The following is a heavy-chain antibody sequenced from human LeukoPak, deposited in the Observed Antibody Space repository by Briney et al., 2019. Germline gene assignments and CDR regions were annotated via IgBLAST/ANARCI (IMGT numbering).Heavy chain of an antibody. V-gene: IGHV3-21*01. D-gene: IGHD4-17*01. CDR2: ISSSSSYG. Sequence: GGSLRLSGAASGFTFSSYSMNWVRQAPGKGLEWVSSISSSSSYGYYADSVKGRFTISRDNAKNSLYLQMNSLRAEDTAVYYCASSDYGDYSFDYWGQGALVTVSS. J-gene: IGHJ4*02. CDR3: ASSDYGDYSFDY. CDR1: GFTFSSYS.